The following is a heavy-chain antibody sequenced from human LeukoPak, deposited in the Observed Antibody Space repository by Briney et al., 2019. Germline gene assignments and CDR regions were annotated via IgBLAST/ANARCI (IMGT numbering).Heavy chain of an antibody. D-gene: IGHD6-19*01. CDR1: GFTFSSYG. Sequence: GGSLRLSCAASGFTFSSYGMSWVRQAPGKGLEWVSAISGSGGSTYYADSVKGRFTISRDNSKNTLYLQMNSLRGDDTAVYYCAKDWQWLGMVDYWGQGTLVTVSS. V-gene: IGHV3-23*01. CDR2: ISGSGGST. CDR3: AKDWQWLGMVDY. J-gene: IGHJ4*02.